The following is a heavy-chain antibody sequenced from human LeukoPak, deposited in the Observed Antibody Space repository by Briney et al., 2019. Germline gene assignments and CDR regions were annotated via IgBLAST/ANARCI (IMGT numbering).Heavy chain of an antibody. D-gene: IGHD6-6*01. CDR2: IYYSGST. CDR3: ARDRRGRSSSSRYGMDV. J-gene: IGHJ6*02. V-gene: IGHV4-59*01. Sequence: SETLSLTCTVSGGSISSYYWSWIRQPPGKGLEWIGYIYYSGSTNYNPSLKSRVTISVDTSKNQFSLKLSSVTAADTAVYYCARDRRGRSSSSRYGMDVWGQGTTVTVSS. CDR1: GGSISSYY.